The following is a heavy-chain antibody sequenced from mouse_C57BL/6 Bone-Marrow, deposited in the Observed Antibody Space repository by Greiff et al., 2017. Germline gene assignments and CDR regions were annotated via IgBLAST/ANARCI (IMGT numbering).Heavy chain of an antibody. CDR3: ARAGYSNLYYYAMDY. J-gene: IGHJ4*01. D-gene: IGHD2-5*01. Sequence: VQLQQPGAELVRPGSSVKLSCKASGYTFTSYWMDWVKQRPGQGLEWIGNIYPSDSETHYNQKFTDKATLTVDKSSSTAYMQLSSLTSEDSAVYYCARAGYSNLYYYAMDYWGQGTSVTVSS. CDR2: IYPSDSET. CDR1: GYTFTSYW. V-gene: IGHV1-61*01.